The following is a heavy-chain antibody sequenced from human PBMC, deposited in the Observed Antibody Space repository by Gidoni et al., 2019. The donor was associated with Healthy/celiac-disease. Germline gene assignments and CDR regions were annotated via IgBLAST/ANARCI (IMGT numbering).Heavy chain of an antibody. CDR1: GGTFSSYA. D-gene: IGHD3-10*01. CDR3: AAPYYGSGSYGSFDL. CDR2: IIASFGKA. V-gene: IGHV1-69*06. Sequence: EVKKPGASVKVSCKASGGTFSSYAISWVRQAPGQGLEWMGGIIASFGKANYAQKVQGRVTITADKSTRTAYMELSSLRSEVTAVYYCAAPYYGSGSYGSFDLWGQGTLVTVSS. J-gene: IGHJ3*01.